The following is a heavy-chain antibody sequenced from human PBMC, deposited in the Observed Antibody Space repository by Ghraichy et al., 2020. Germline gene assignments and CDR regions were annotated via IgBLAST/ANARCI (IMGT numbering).Heavy chain of an antibody. Sequence: GSLRLSCAVSGFTFSYYWMSWVRQAPGKGLEWVANINQDGSEKYYVDSVKGRFTVSRDTDKNSLYLQMNSLRAEDTAVYYCARAPNSYDSSGYFYHWYFDFWGRGTLVTVSS. D-gene: IGHD3-22*01. CDR1: GFTFSYYW. J-gene: IGHJ2*01. V-gene: IGHV3-7*03. CDR3: ARAPNSYDSSGYFYHWYFDF. CDR2: INQDGSEK.